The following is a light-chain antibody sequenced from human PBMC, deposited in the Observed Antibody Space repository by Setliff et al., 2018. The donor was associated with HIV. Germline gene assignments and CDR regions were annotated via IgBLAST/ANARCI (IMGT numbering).Light chain of an antibody. J-gene: IGLJ1*01. Sequence: QSALAQPRSVSGSPGQSVTISCTGTSSDVGGYNYVSWYQQHPGKAPKLVIYDVAQRPSGGSSRFSGSKSDDTASLTISGLQTEDEADYYCNSYTSSDTYVFGTGTKVTVL. V-gene: IGLV2-11*01. CDR3: NSYTSSDTYV. CDR2: DVA. CDR1: SSDVGGYNY.